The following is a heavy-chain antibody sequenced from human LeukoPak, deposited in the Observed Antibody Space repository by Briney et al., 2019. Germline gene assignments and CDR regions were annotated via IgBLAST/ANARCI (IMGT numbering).Heavy chain of an antibody. J-gene: IGHJ4*02. CDR2: FLPIFGTT. CDR3: VRGREGYNHFDS. D-gene: IGHD5-24*01. V-gene: IGHV1-69*05. CDR1: GGAFRRLD. Sequence: SVKVSCKASGGAFRRLDLSWVRQAPGRGLEWMGGFLPIFGTTNYAHKFQGRVTITTDEATSTAYMDLTSLKSDDTAVYYCVRGREGYNHFDSWGQGTQVTVSS.